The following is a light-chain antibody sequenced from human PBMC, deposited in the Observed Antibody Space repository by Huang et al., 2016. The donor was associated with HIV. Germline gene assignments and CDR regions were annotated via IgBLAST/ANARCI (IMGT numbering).Light chain of an antibody. CDR1: QSVHSY. V-gene: IGKV3-11*01. CDR2: HAS. J-gene: IGKJ4*01. CDR3: QQRSAWPLT. Sequence: EIVLTQSPATLYLSPGERATLSCRASQSVHSYLDPYQQKPGQAPRLLIYHASNRATGIPARFRGSGSWTDFTLTISHLQSEDFAVYYCQQRSAWPLTFGGGTKVEI.